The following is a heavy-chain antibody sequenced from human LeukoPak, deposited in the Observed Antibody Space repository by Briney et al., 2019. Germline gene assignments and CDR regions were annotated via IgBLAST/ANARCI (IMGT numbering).Heavy chain of an antibody. J-gene: IGHJ4*02. D-gene: IGHD6-13*01. CDR1: GFTFSNYA. Sequence: GGSLRLSCAASGFTFSNYAMSWVRQTPGKGLEWVSGISGGGGSTYYTDSVKGRFTISRDNSKNTLYLQMNSLRDEDTAIYYCAKERCSTSSAIEFDYWGRGTLVTVSS. CDR3: AKERCSTSSAIEFDY. V-gene: IGHV3-23*01. CDR2: ISGGGGST.